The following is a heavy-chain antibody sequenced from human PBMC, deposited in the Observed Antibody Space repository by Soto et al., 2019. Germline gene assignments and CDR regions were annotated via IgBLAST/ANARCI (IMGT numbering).Heavy chain of an antibody. J-gene: IGHJ6*02. V-gene: IGHV1-8*01. Sequence: GASVKVSCKASGYTFTSYDINWVRQATGQGLEWMGWMNPNSGNTGYAQKFQGRVTMTRNTSISTAYMELSSLRSEDTAVYYCAGGYSSVWYVAYYHCGMDVRGQGLTVTVS. CDR1: GYTFTSYD. CDR3: AGGYSSVWYVAYYHCGMDV. D-gene: IGHD6-19*01. CDR2: MNPNSGNT.